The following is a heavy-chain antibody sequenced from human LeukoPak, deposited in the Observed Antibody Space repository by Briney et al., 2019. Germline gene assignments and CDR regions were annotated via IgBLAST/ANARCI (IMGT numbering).Heavy chain of an antibody. V-gene: IGHV4-61*01. Sequence: KPSETLSLTCTVSGVSVSSGSYYWSWLRQPPGKGLEWIGYIYYSGSTNYNPSLKSRVTISVDTSKNQFSLKLSSVTAADTAVYYCARGRVFGVVIRLYYFDYWGQGTLVTVSS. CDR2: IYYSGST. CDR3: ARGRVFGVVIRLYYFDY. D-gene: IGHD3-3*01. CDR1: GVSVSSGSYY. J-gene: IGHJ4*02.